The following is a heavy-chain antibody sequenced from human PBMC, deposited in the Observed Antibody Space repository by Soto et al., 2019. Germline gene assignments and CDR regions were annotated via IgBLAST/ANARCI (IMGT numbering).Heavy chain of an antibody. CDR3: ARLVYDTRLNYLYFDF. CDR2: IFHDGTA. J-gene: IGHJ4*02. V-gene: IGHV4-4*02. Sequence: KPSETLSLTCAGSGVSISSGNWWTWVRQSPRKGLEYIGEIFHDGTANYYSSFGRRVAMSVDKSKNQFSLRLTSVTAADTAIYYCARLVYDTRLNYLYFDFWGQGPLVTVSS. D-gene: IGHD3-16*01. CDR1: GVSISSGNW.